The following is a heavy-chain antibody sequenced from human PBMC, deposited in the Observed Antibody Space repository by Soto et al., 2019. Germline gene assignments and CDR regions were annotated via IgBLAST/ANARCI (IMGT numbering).Heavy chain of an antibody. CDR1: GYTFTGFH. Sequence: QVQLVQSGAEVKQPGASVKVSCKASGYTFTGFHIHWVRQAPGQGLEWMAWINTNGGGRNYAQKFQGWVTMTRDTSISTAYMDLSRLKSDDTAVYYCARGSVGPTTDFDYWGQGTLVTVSS. V-gene: IGHV1-2*04. CDR2: INTNGGGR. D-gene: IGHD1-26*01. CDR3: ARGSVGPTTDFDY. J-gene: IGHJ4*02.